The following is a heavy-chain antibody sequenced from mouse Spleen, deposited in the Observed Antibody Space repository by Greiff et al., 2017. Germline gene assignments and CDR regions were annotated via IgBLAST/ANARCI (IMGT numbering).Heavy chain of an antibody. D-gene: IGHD1-1*01. V-gene: IGHV2-2*01. CDR3: ARGHYGSSLYAMDY. Sequence: VKLQESGPGLVQPSQSLSITCTVSGFSLTSYGVHWVRQSPGKGLEWLGVIWSGGSTDYNAAFISRLSISKDNSKSQVFFKMNSLQADDTAIYYCARGHYGSSLYAMDYWGQGTSVTVSS. CDR1: GFSLTSYG. CDR2: IWSGGST. J-gene: IGHJ4*01.